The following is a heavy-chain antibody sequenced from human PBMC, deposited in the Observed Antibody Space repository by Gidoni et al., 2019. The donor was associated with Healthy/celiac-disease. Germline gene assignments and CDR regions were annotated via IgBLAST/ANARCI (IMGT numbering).Heavy chain of an antibody. Sequence: QVQLQESGPGLVKPSETLSLTCTVSGGSISSYYWSWIRQPPGKGLEWIGYIYYSGSTNYNPSLKSRVTISVDTSKNQFSLKLSSVTAADTAVYYCARDGENGDYVDWYFDLWGRGTLVTVSS. J-gene: IGHJ2*01. CDR1: GGSISSYY. D-gene: IGHD4-17*01. V-gene: IGHV4-59*01. CDR3: ARDGENGDYVDWYFDL. CDR2: IYYSGST.